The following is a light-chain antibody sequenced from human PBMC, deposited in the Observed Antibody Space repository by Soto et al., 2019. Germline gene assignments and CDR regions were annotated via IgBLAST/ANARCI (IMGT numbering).Light chain of an antibody. Sequence: EIVLTQSPGTLSLSPGERATLSCRASQSVSSSYLAWYQQKPGQAPRLLIYGASSRATGIPDRFSGSGSGTDFNLTISRLQPEDFAVYYCQQYGSSPWTFGQGNKVEI. CDR1: QSVSSSY. J-gene: IGKJ1*01. CDR3: QQYGSSPWT. CDR2: GAS. V-gene: IGKV3-20*01.